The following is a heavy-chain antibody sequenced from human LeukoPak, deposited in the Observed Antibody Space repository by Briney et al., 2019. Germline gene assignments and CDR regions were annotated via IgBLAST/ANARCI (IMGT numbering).Heavy chain of an antibody. D-gene: IGHD2-15*01. CDR3: GRVGLGYQTWIDP. J-gene: IGHJ5*02. CDR1: GYSISSGYY. V-gene: IGHV4-38-2*02. Sequence: PSETLSLTCSVSGYSISSGYYWGWIRQPPGKGLEWIASIYQTGSTYYNPCLKSRVTISVDTSKNQFSLNLRSVTAADTAVYYCGRVGLGYQTWIDPWGQGTLVTVSS. CDR2: IYQTGST.